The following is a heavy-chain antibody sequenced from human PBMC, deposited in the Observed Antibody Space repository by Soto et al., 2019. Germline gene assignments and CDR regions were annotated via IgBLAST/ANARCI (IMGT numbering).Heavy chain of an antibody. CDR2: ISDDGRNK. CDR3: ARDGWLDIVATSYYYYFGLDV. CDR1: GFTFSSYT. J-gene: IGHJ6*02. V-gene: IGHV3-30*04. D-gene: IGHD5-12*01. Sequence: QVQLVESGGGVVQPGRSLRLSCAASGFTFSSYTMHWVRQAPGKGLEWVADISDDGRNKYYADCVKGRFTISRDNSKNILYLRMNSLRAEDTAVYYCARDGWLDIVATSYYYYFGLDVWGQGTTVTVSS.